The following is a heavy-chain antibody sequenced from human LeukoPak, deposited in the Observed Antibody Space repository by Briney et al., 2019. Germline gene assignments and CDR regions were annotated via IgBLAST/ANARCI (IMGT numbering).Heavy chain of an antibody. D-gene: IGHD3-22*01. CDR2: INTVASYI. CDR1: GLAFSSFS. Sequence: PGGSLRLSCAASGLAFSSFSFNWVRQGPGKGLEWVSSINTVASYIYYADSVKGRFTISRDNAKNSLYLQMNSLSAEDTGVYYCARLRRNSDKSGFYYYYDYWGQGTLVTVSS. J-gene: IGHJ4*02. V-gene: IGHV3-21*06. CDR3: ARLRRNSDKSGFYYYYDY.